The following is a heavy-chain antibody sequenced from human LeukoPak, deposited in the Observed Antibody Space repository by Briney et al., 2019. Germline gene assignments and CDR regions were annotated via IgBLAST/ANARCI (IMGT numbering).Heavy chain of an antibody. J-gene: IGHJ3*02. D-gene: IGHD2-8*01. Sequence: GGSLRLSCAASGFTFSDYWMSWVRQSPGKGLEWVANIKVDGSQKYYVDSVRGGFTISRDKAKNSLFLQMNSLRAEDTAVYYCARDSRFCTSYDGRSDAFDIWGQGTMVTVTS. CDR3: ARDSRFCTSYDGRSDAFDI. CDR2: IKVDGSQK. CDR1: GFTFSDYW. V-gene: IGHV3-7*01.